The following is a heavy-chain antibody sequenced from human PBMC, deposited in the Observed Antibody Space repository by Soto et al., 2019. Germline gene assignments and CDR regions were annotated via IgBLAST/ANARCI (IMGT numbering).Heavy chain of an antibody. CDR1: GFTFSSYS. CDR2: ISSSSSYI. Sequence: GGSLRLSCAASGFTFSSYSMNWVRQAPGKGLEWVSSISSSSSYIYYADSVKGRFTISRDNAKNSLYLQMNSLRSEDTAVYYCARGGGIVGATYYYYYGMDVWGQGTTVTVSS. J-gene: IGHJ6*02. V-gene: IGHV3-21*01. CDR3: ARGGGIVGATYYYYYGMDV. D-gene: IGHD1-26*01.